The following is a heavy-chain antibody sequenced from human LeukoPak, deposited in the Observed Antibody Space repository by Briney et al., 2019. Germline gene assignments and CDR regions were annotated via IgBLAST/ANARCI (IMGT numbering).Heavy chain of an antibody. J-gene: IGHJ4*02. V-gene: IGHV3-74*01. CDR2: INPDGTTT. Sequence: PGGSLRLSCAASGFTFSTYWMHWVRQAPGKGLVWVSRINPDGTTTSYADSVKGRFTISRDNAKDTVYLQVNSLRAEDTAVYYCARVSIGWYSFDYWGQGTLVTVSS. CDR3: ARVSIGWYSFDY. CDR1: GFTFSTYW. D-gene: IGHD6-19*01.